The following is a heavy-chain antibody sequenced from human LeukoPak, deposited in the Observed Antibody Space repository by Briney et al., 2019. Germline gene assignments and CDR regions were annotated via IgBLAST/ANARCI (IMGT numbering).Heavy chain of an antibody. CDR2: ISYDGSNK. CDR1: GFTFSTSV. V-gene: IGHV3-30*18. CDR3: AKEHYSGYYDQ. Sequence: GGSLRLSCAASGFTFSTSVMHWVRQAPGKGLEWVAVISYDGSNKYYADSVKGRFTISRDNSKNTLYLQMNSLRAEDTAVYYCAKEHYSGYYDQWGQGTLVTVSS. J-gene: IGHJ4*02. D-gene: IGHD3-22*01.